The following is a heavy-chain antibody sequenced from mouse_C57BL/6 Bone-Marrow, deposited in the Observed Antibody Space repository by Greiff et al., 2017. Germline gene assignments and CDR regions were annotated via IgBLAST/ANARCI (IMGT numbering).Heavy chain of an antibody. CDR1: GYTFTSYG. CDR3: ARDPYYYGSLSYAMDY. CDR2: IYPRSGNT. V-gene: IGHV1-81*01. D-gene: IGHD1-1*01. Sequence: QVHVKQSGAELARPGASVKLSCKASGYTFTSYGISWVKQRTGQGLEWIGEIYPRSGNTYYNEKFKGKATLTADKSSSTAYMELRLLPSEDSAVYFCARDPYYYGSLSYAMDYWGQGTSVTVSS. J-gene: IGHJ4*01.